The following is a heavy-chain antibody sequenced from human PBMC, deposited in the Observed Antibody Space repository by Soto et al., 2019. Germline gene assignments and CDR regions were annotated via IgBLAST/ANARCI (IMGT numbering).Heavy chain of an antibody. J-gene: IGHJ6*02. V-gene: IGHV3-43*01. CDR3: AKDRAYDSGGSYFYYYAMDV. CDR1: GFIFEDYT. D-gene: IGHD3-22*01. Sequence: PGGSLRLSCAASGFIFEDYTMHWVRQAPGKGLEWVSLINLDGTNIYYAASVKGRFTISRDNSKNSLYLQMNSLRTEDTALYYCAKDRAYDSGGSYFYYYAMDVWGQGTTVTVSS. CDR2: INLDGTNI.